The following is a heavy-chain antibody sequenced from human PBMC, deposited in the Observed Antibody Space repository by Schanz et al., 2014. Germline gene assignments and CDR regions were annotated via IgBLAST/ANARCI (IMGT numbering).Heavy chain of an antibody. Sequence: QVQMVESGGGVVQPGGSLRLSCAASGFTFSSYGMHWVRQAPGKGLEWVALISYDGSSKNHADSVKGRFTISRDNAKNSLYRQMNSLRAEDTAVDYCARDKGGYYPFDYRGQGTLVTVSS. V-gene: IGHV3-33*01. J-gene: IGHJ4*02. CDR2: ISYDGSSK. CDR3: ARDKGGYYPFDY. CDR1: GFTFSSYG. D-gene: IGHD3-3*01.